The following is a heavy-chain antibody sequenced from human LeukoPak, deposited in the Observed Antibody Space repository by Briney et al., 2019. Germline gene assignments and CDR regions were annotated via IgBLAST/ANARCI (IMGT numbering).Heavy chain of an antibody. CDR2: IYYSGST. CDR1: GGSISSSSYY. Sequence: PSETLSLTCTVSGGSISSSSYYWGWLRQPPGKGLEWIGSIYYSGSTYYNPSLKSRVTISVDTSKNQFSLKLSSVTAADTAVYYCARVRYFVWSSPPDAFDIWGQGTMVTVSS. CDR3: ARVRYFVWSSPPDAFDI. V-gene: IGHV4-39*07. D-gene: IGHD3-9*01. J-gene: IGHJ3*02.